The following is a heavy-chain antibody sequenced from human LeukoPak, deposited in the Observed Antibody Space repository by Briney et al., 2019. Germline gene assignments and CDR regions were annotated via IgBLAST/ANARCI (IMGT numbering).Heavy chain of an antibody. V-gene: IGHV3-48*03. CDR2: ISSNDNTI. CDR3: ARDGDGYVLDY. Sequence: GGSLRLSCAASGFTFSSYEMNWVRQAPGKGLEWVSYISSNDNTIYYAGSVKGRFTISRDNAKNSLYLQMNSLRAEDTAVYYCARDGDGYVLDYWGQGTLVTVSS. J-gene: IGHJ4*02. CDR1: GFTFSSYE. D-gene: IGHD5-24*01.